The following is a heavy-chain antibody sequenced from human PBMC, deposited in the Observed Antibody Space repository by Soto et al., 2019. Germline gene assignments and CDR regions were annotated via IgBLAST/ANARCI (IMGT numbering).Heavy chain of an antibody. CDR1: GGTFSSYA. J-gene: IGHJ6*02. CDR2: IIPILGTA. V-gene: IGHV1-69*13. CDR3: ARSESSPYYYYGMDV. D-gene: IGHD6-6*01. Sequence: SVKVSCKASGGTFSSYAISWVRQAPGQGLEWMGGIIPILGTANYAQKFQGRVTITADESTSTAYMELSSLRSEDTAVYYCARSESSPYYYYGMDVWGQGTTVTVSS.